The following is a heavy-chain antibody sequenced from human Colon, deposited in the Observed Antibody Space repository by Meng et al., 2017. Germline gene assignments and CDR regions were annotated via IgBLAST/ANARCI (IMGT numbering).Heavy chain of an antibody. CDR2: INWEGGST. CDR1: GFTFADYG. CDR3: ARDIRRSGWYDDAFDI. Sequence: GGSLRLSCAASGFTFADYGMSWVRQAPGKGLEWVCGINWEGGSTGYADSVKGRFTISRDNAKNSLYLQMNSLRAEDTAMYYWARDIRRSGWYDDAFDIWGQGKMVTVSS. V-gene: IGHV3-20*04. J-gene: IGHJ3*02. D-gene: IGHD6-19*01.